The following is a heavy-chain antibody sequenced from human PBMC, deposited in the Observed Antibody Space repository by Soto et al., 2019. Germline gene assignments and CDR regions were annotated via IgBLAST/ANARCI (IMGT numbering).Heavy chain of an antibody. CDR3: VILAFGKFDY. V-gene: IGHV3-23*01. Sequence: EVQLLESGGGLVQPGGSLRLSCATSGFTFHTNSMPWVRQAPGKGLQWVSAVSDRSERIFYDDSVRGRFTISRDDSENKLYLRMNWLRVEDTAIYYCVILAFGKFDYWGQGALVTVSS. D-gene: IGHD3-16*01. J-gene: IGHJ4*02. CDR1: GFTFHTNS. CDR2: VSDRSERI.